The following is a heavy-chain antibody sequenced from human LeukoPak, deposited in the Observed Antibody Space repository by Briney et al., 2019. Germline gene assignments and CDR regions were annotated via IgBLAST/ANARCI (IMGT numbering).Heavy chain of an antibody. V-gene: IGHV3-23*01. J-gene: IGHJ4*02. D-gene: IGHD1-26*01. Sequence: PGGSLRLSCAASGFTFSSYAMSWVRQAPGKGVEWVSAISGGGGSTYYADSVKGRFTISRDNSKNTLYLQMNSLRAEDTAVYYCAKDGYYSEYFDYWGQGTLVTVSS. CDR1: GFTFSSYA. CDR3: AKDGYYSEYFDY. CDR2: ISGGGGST.